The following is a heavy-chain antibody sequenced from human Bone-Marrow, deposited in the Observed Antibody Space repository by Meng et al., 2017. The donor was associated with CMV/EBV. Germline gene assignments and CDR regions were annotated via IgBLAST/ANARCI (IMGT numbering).Heavy chain of an antibody. Sequence: GGSLRLSCAASGFTVSSNYMSWVRQAPGKGLEWVASIKQDGSEKYYVDSLEGRFTISRDNAKNSLYLQMSSLRAEDTAVYYCATGRALWDWGQGTLVTVSS. CDR1: GFTVSSNY. CDR3: ATGRALWD. CDR2: IKQDGSEK. J-gene: IGHJ4*02. V-gene: IGHV3-7*01. D-gene: IGHD2-21*01.